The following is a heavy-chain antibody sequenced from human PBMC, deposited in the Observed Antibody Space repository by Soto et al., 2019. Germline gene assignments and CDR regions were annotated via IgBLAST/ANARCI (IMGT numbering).Heavy chain of an antibody. D-gene: IGHD3-16*01. J-gene: IGHJ4*02. CDR3: ARVSRGGDGYKFDY. CDR1: GYSISSGYY. V-gene: IGHV4-38-2*01. CDR2: IYHSGST. Sequence: XGTLSLTCAVSGYSISSGYYWCCIRQPPGKGLEWIGSIYHSGSTYYNPSLKSRVTISVDTSKNQFSLKLSSVTAADTAVYYCARVSRGGDGYKFDYWGQGTLVTVSS.